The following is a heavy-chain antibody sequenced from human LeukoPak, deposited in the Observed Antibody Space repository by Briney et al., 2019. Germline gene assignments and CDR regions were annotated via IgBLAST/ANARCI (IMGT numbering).Heavy chain of an antibody. CDR2: LHYTGST. Sequence: PGGSLRLSCAASGFTFSSYSMNWVRQAPGKGLEWIGSLHYTGSTYYDPSLKSRVTISVDTSKNHFSLKLSSVTAADTAVYYCARLVAVAGVFDYWGQGTLVTVSS. CDR1: GFTFSSYSMN. J-gene: IGHJ4*02. CDR3: ARLVAVAGVFDY. V-gene: IGHV4-39*02. D-gene: IGHD6-19*01.